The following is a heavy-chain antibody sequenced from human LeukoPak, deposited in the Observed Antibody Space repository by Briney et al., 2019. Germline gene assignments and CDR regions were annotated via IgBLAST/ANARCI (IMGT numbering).Heavy chain of an antibody. Sequence: ASVKVSCKVSGYTLTELSMHWVRQAPGKGLEWMGGFDPEDGETIYAQKFQGSVTMTEDTSTDTAYMELSSLRSEDTAVYYCATGKSIAAAGLDGYYFDYWGQGTLVTVSS. J-gene: IGHJ4*02. CDR2: FDPEDGET. CDR1: GYTLTELS. CDR3: ATGKSIAAAGLDGYYFDY. D-gene: IGHD6-13*01. V-gene: IGHV1-24*01.